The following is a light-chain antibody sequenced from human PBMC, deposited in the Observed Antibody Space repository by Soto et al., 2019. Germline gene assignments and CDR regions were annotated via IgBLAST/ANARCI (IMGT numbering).Light chain of an antibody. CDR1: QSVSSY. Sequence: EIVLTQSPATLSLSPGERATLSCRASQSVSSYLAWYQQKPGQAPRLLIYDASNRATGIPARFSGSGSGTVFTLTISSLEPEDFAIYYCQQRSNWPPVTFGGGTKVENK. CDR2: DAS. V-gene: IGKV3-11*01. CDR3: QQRSNWPPVT. J-gene: IGKJ4*01.